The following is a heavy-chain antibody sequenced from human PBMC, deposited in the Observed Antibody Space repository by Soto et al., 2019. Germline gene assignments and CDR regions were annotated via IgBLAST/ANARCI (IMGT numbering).Heavy chain of an antibody. V-gene: IGHV1-18*01. D-gene: IGHD1-26*01. CDR1: GYTFTSYG. Sequence: QVQLVHSGAEVKKPGAAVKVSCKASGYTFTSYGFNWVRHAPGQGFEWMGWVSTYNGDTNYAQKFQGRVTMTTDTTTSTAFLELRSLRSDDTAVYYCVRDGGSSYYWCQGSLVTVSS. CDR3: VRDGGSSYY. CDR2: VSTYNGDT. J-gene: IGHJ4*02.